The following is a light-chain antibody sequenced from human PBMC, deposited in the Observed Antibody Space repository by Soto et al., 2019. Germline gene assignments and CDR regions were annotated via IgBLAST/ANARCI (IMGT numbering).Light chain of an antibody. CDR2: DTN. J-gene: IGLJ3*02. Sequence: QAVVTQEPSLTVSPGGTVTLTCGSNTGAVTSGHYVHWFQQKPGQAPRTLIYDTNNRHSWTPARFSGSLLGGKAALTLSGAQSEDESEYYCLLSYSGARVYGGGTKLTVL. CDR3: LLSYSGARV. CDR1: TGAVTSGHY. V-gene: IGLV7-46*01.